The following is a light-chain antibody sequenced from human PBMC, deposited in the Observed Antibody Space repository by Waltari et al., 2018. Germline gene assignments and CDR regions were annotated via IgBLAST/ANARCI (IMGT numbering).Light chain of an antibody. J-gene: IGLJ3*02. V-gene: IGLV2-14*01. CDR2: EVR. Sequence: QSALTQPASVSGSPGQSITIPCTGTVSDFGNYVYVSWFQHHPGKAPKLILYEVRNRPSGVSSRFSGSKSGNTASLTISGLQSDDEADYYCCSYTATTTLVFGGGTKVTVL. CDR1: VSDFGNYVY. CDR3: CSYTATTTLV.